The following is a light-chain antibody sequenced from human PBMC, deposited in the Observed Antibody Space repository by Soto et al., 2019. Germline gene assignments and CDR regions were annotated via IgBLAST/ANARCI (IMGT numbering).Light chain of an antibody. CDR3: QQYGSSPWYT. V-gene: IGKV3-20*01. CDR2: GAS. Sequence: EIVLTQSPGNLSLSPGERATLSCRASQSVSSSYLAWYQQKPGQAPRLLIYGASSRATGIPDRFSGSGSGTDFTLTISRLEPEDFAVYYCQQYGSSPWYTFGQGTKLEIK. CDR1: QSVSSSY. J-gene: IGKJ2*01.